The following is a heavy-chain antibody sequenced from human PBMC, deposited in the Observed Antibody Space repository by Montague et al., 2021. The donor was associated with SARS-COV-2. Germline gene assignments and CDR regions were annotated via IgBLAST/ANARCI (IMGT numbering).Heavy chain of an antibody. CDR2: INHSGST. CDR3: ARGGGYSYGALDY. D-gene: IGHD5-18*01. CDR1: GGSFSRYY. J-gene: IGHJ4*02. V-gene: IGHV4-34*01. Sequence: SETLSLTCDVYGGSFSRYYWSWIRQPQGKGLEWIGEINHSGSTNYNPSLKSRVTISVDTSKKQFSLRLNSVTAADTAVYYCARGGGYSYGALDYWGQGTLVTVSS.